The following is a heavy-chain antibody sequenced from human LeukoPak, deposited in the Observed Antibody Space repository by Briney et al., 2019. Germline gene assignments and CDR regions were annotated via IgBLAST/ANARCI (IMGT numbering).Heavy chain of an antibody. CDR1: GFRFSGYS. CDR2: IHVDGGST. Sequence: GGSLRLSCVASGFRFSGYSMSWVRQAPGKGLEWVSHIHVDGGSTFYADSVKGRFTISRDNSKNTLYLQMNSLRGEDTAMYYCAKEGGVWGVYDSLDIWGQGTFLTVSS. CDR3: AKEGGVWGVYDSLDI. D-gene: IGHD3-10*01. J-gene: IGHJ3*02. V-gene: IGHV3-23*01.